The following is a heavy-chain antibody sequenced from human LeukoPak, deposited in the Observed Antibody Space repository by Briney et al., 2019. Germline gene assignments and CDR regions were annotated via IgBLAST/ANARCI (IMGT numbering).Heavy chain of an antibody. Sequence: GGSLRLSCTASGFTFGDYAMSWVRQAPGKGLEWVGFIRSKAYGGTTEYAASVKGRFTISRDDSKSIAYLQMNSLKTEDTAVYYCTRDTMDYYDSSGPDYWGQGTLVTVSS. CDR3: TRDTMDYYDSSGPDY. CDR2: IRSKAYGGTT. CDR1: GFTFGDYA. V-gene: IGHV3-49*04. J-gene: IGHJ4*02. D-gene: IGHD3-22*01.